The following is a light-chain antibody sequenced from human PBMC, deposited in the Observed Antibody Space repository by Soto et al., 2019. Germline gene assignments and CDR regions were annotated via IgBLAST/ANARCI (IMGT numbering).Light chain of an antibody. CDR1: RGISNY. Sequence: DIQMTQSPSSLSASVGDRVTITCRASRGISNYLAWYQQKPGKVPKVLIYAASTLPSGVPSWFSGSGSGTDFTLTISSLQPEDGATYYCQNYNTPPLTFGRGTKVEIK. J-gene: IGKJ1*01. V-gene: IGKV1-27*01. CDR2: AAS. CDR3: QNYNTPPLT.